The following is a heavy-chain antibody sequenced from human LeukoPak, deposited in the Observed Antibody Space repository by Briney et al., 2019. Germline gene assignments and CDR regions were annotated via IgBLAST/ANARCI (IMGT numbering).Heavy chain of an antibody. CDR2: ISAYNGNT. CDR1: GYTFTNYA. Sequence: ASVKVSCKTSGYTFTNYAISWVRQAPGQGLEWMGWISAYNGNTNYAQKLQGRVTMTTDTSTSTVYMELRSLRSDDTAVYYCASGNMVRGVYYWGQGTLVTVSS. V-gene: IGHV1-18*01. CDR3: ASGNMVRGVYY. D-gene: IGHD3-10*01. J-gene: IGHJ4*02.